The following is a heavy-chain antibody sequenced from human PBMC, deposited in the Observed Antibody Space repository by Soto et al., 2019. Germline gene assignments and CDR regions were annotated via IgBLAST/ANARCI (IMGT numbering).Heavy chain of an antibody. CDR2: IIPIFGTA. CDR3: ARGWGLAGATIINWFDP. CDR1: GGTFSSYA. J-gene: IGHJ5*02. V-gene: IGHV1-69*13. D-gene: IGHD1-26*01. Sequence: SVKVSCKASGGTFSSYAISWVRQAPGQGLEWMGGIIPIFGTANYAQKFQGRVTITADESTSTAYMELSSLRSEDTAVYYCARGWGLAGATIINWFDPWGQGTLVTVSS.